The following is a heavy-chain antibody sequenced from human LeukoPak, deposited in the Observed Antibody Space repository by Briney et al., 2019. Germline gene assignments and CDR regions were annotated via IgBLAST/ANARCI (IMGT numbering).Heavy chain of an antibody. Sequence: ASVKVSCKGSGYTFTGYYMHWVRQAPGQGLEWMGWINPNSGGTNYAQKFQGWVTMTRDTSISTAYMELSRLRSDDTAVYYCASGYSYGGAHFDYWGQGTLVTVSS. CDR3: ASGYSYGGAHFDY. V-gene: IGHV1-2*04. CDR1: GYTFTGYY. D-gene: IGHD5-18*01. CDR2: INPNSGGT. J-gene: IGHJ4*02.